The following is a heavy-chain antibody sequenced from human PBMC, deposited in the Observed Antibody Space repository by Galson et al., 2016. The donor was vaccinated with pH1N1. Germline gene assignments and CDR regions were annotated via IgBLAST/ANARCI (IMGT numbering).Heavy chain of an antibody. V-gene: IGHV5-51*01. CDR2: IYLGGSLI. CDR3: ARQNDYGDYRGDAFDI. D-gene: IGHD4-17*01. Sequence: QSGAEVKKPGESLKISCKGSGHKFTSSWIGWVRQMPGKGLEWMGIIYLGGSLIGYRPSFQGQVTISADNSVNIVYLEWGSLTASDTAMYYCARQNDYGDYRGDAFDIWGQGTMVTVSS. CDR1: GHKFTSSW. J-gene: IGHJ3*02.